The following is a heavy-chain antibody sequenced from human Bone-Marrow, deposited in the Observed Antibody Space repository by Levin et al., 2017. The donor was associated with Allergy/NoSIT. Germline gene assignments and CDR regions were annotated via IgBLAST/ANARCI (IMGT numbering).Heavy chain of an antibody. CDR3: AGSRDGYRRMFDY. Sequence: SQTLSLTCTVSGGSISSSSYYWGWIRQPPGKGLEWIGSIYYSGSTYYNPSLKSRVTISVDTSKNQFSLKLSSVTAADTAVYYCAGSRDGYRRMFDYWGQGTLVTVSS. J-gene: IGHJ4*02. D-gene: IGHD5-24*01. V-gene: IGHV4-39*01. CDR2: IYYSGST. CDR1: GGSISSSSYY.